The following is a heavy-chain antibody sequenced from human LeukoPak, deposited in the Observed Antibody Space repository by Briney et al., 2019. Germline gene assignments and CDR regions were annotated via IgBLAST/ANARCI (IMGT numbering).Heavy chain of an antibody. CDR1: GFTFSSYA. J-gene: IGHJ6*02. CDR2: ISSSGNST. Sequence: GGSLRLSCSASGFTFSSYASHWVRQAPGKGLEYVSGISSSGNSTFYADSVKGRFTISRDISKNTLYLQMSSLRAEDTAVYYCVKDKGHWIVYYGMDVWGQGTTVTVSS. CDR3: VKDKGHWIVYYGMDV. D-gene: IGHD2-15*01. V-gene: IGHV3-64D*06.